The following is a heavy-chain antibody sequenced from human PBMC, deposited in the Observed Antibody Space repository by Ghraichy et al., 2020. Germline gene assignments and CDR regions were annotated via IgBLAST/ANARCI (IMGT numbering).Heavy chain of an antibody. J-gene: IGHJ4*02. V-gene: IGHV4-4*09. CDR1: GGSISSYY. Sequence: SETLSLTCTVSGGSISSYYWSWIRQPPGKGLEWIGYIYTSGSTNYNPSLKSRVTISVDTSKNQFSLKLSSVTAADTAVYYCARSITMVRGAKFDYWGQGTLGTVSS. CDR3: ARSITMVRGAKFDY. CDR2: IYTSGST. D-gene: IGHD3-10*01.